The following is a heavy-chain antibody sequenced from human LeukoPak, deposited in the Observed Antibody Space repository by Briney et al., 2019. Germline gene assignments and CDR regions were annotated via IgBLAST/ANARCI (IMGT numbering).Heavy chain of an antibody. J-gene: IGHJ4*02. D-gene: IGHD6-6*01. V-gene: IGHV4-4*07. CDR2: IYTSGST. CDR1: GGSISSYY. CDR3: ARSYSSSSPFDY. Sequence: SATLSLTCTVSGGSISSYYWSWLRQPAGKGLEWIGRIYTSGSTNYNPSLKSRVTMSVDTSKNQFSLKLSSVTAADTAVYYCARSYSSSSPFDYWGQGTLVTVSS.